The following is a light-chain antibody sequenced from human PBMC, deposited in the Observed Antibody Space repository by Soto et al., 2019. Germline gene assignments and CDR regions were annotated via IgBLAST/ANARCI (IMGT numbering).Light chain of an antibody. CDR3: QQYVTSPYT. CDR2: GAS. CDR1: QPVSGNH. V-gene: IGKV3-20*01. Sequence: EIVLTQFPDTLYLSPGERATLSCRTSQPVSGNHLAWYQHKRGQAPRLLIYGASNRPGGIPDKFSGSGSGTDFTLTINRLEPEDFAVYYCQQYVTSPYTFAQGTKVEI. J-gene: IGKJ2*01.